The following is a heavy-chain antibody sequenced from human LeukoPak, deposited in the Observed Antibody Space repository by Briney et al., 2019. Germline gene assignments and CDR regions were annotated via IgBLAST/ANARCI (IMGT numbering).Heavy chain of an antibody. Sequence: GASVKVSCKASGYTFTGYYMHWVRQAPGQGLEWMGWINPNSGGTNYAQKFQGRVTMTRDTSISTAYMELSRLRSDDTAVYYCARAPYTFYGDYGYGDYWGQGTLVTVSS. CDR2: INPNSGGT. J-gene: IGHJ4*02. V-gene: IGHV1-2*02. CDR1: GYTFTGYY. CDR3: ARAPYTFYGDYGYGDY. D-gene: IGHD4-17*01.